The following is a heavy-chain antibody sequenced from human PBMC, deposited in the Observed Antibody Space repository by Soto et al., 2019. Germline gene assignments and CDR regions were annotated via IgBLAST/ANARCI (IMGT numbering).Heavy chain of an antibody. J-gene: IGHJ4*02. D-gene: IGHD4-17*01. Sequence: LVQSGAEAKKPGTSVKVSCKASGYTFSTSTISWVRQAPGQGLEWMGWIKAYSRSTNYATKLQGRVTMTTDTSTTTAYLELRSMTSVDTAMYYCAIADYGDDDYWGQGTLVTVSS. CDR1: GYTFSTST. CDR3: AIADYGDDDY. V-gene: IGHV1-18*04. CDR2: IKAYSRST.